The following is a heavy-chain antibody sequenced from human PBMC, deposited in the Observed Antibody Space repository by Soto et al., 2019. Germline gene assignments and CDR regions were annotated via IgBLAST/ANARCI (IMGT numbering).Heavy chain of an antibody. CDR2: ISGSGGST. D-gene: IGHD6-13*01. CDR1: GFTFSSYG. J-gene: IGHJ4*02. Sequence: GGSLRLSCAASGFTFSSYGMHWVRQAPGKGLEWVSAISGSGGSTYYADSVKGRFTISRVNSKNTLYLQMNSLRAEDTAVYYCAYSSTPFDYWGQGTLVTVAS. CDR3: AYSSTPFDY. V-gene: IGHV3-23*01.